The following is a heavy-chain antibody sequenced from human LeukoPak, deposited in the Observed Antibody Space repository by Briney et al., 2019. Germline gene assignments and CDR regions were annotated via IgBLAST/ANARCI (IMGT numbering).Heavy chain of an antibody. CDR1: GGSISSGDYY. V-gene: IGHV4-30-4*08. Sequence: SETLSLTCTVSGGSISSGDYYWRWIRQPPGTGLEWIGYIYYSGSTYYNPSLKSRVTISVDTSKNQFSLKLSSVTAADTAVYYCARTPLYSSSFFDYWGQGTLVTVSS. D-gene: IGHD6-13*01. J-gene: IGHJ4*02. CDR2: IYYSGST. CDR3: ARTPLYSSSFFDY.